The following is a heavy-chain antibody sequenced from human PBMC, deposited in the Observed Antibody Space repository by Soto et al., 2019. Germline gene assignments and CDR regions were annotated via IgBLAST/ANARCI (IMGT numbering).Heavy chain of an antibody. J-gene: IGHJ4*01. CDR1: AGSISTDY. CDR2: ISSSGIP. D-gene: IGHD5-12*01. Sequence: PSETLSLTCTVSAGSISTDYWSWIRQAPGRGLEWIGYISSSGIPVYTPSLKSRLTISVDPSKNLFSLQLTSVTAADTAVYYCARGVGYAGVDYCGQGNLVTVSS. V-gene: IGHV4-59*12. CDR3: ARGVGYAGVDY.